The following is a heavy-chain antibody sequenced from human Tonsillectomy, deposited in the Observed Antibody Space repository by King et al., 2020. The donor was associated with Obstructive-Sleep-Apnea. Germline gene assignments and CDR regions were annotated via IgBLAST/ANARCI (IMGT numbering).Heavy chain of an antibody. CDR1: GFIFSSYA. Sequence: VQLVESGGGVVQPGRSLRLSCAASGFIFSSYAMHWVRQAPGKGLEWVSVISYDGSNQYYAESLKCRFTVSRDNSKNTLYLQMNSLRAEDTAVYYCASGYYPDYWGQGILVTVSS. D-gene: IGHD2/OR15-2a*01. CDR2: ISYDGSNQ. V-gene: IGHV3-30*04. CDR3: ASGYYPDY. J-gene: IGHJ4*02.